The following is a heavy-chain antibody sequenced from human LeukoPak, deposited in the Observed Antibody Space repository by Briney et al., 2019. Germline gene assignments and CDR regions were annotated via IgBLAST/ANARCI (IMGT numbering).Heavy chain of an antibody. Sequence: GGSLRLSCVASGFTFSSYWMSWVRQAPGKGLEWVANIKQDGSEKYYVDSVKGRFTISRDNAKNSLYLQMNSLRAEDTAVYYCATEYSSSWYYFDYWGQGTLVTVSS. V-gene: IGHV3-7*01. D-gene: IGHD6-13*01. CDR1: GFTFSSYW. J-gene: IGHJ4*02. CDR2: IKQDGSEK. CDR3: ATEYSSSWYYFDY.